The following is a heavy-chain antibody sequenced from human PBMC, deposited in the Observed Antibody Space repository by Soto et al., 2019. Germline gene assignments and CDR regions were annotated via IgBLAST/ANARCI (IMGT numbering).Heavy chain of an antibody. D-gene: IGHD2-2*01. CDR1: GDSVSSNSAA. V-gene: IGHV6-1*01. Sequence: PSQTLSLTCAISGDSVSSNSAAWNWIRQSPSRGLEWLGRTYYRSKWYNDYAVSVKSRITINPDTSKNQFSLQLNSVTPEDTAVYYCARGTPSQIVVVPAAGGTYYYYYYMDVWGKGTTVTVSS. CDR3: ARGTPSQIVVVPAAGGTYYYYYYMDV. J-gene: IGHJ6*03. CDR2: TYYRSKWYN.